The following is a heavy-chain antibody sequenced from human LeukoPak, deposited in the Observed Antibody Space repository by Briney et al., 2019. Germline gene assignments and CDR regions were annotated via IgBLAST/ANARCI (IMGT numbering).Heavy chain of an antibody. CDR3: ASVFYDGGGYYYDY. CDR1: GFTFSNYA. D-gene: IGHD3-22*01. CDR2: ISTSGGTT. V-gene: IGHV3-64*02. J-gene: IGHJ4*02. Sequence: GGSLRLSCAASGFTFSNYAMHWVRQAPGKGLEYVSAISTSGGTTYYADSVKDRFTISGDNSKSTLFLQMGGLRAEDMAVYHCASVFYDGGGYYYDYWGQGTLVTVSS.